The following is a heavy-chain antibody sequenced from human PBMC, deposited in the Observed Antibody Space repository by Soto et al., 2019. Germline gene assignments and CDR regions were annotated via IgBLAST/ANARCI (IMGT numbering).Heavy chain of an antibody. CDR1: GGSINSNNYY. J-gene: IGHJ4*02. CDR2: IYYDGST. Sequence: SETLSLTCTVSGGSINSNNYYWAWIRQPPGKGLAWIASIYYDGSTYYNPSLKSRVTIPIDTSKNQFSLRLRSVTAADTAIYYCAKVVVAATRHTDFDSWGQGTLVTV. D-gene: IGHD2-15*01. V-gene: IGHV4-39*01. CDR3: AKVVVAATRHTDFDS.